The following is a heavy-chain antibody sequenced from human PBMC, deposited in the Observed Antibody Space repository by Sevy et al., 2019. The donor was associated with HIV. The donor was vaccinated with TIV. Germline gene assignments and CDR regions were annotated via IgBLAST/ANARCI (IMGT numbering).Heavy chain of an antibody. CDR1: GGSISSSSYY. J-gene: IGHJ4*02. CDR2: IYYSGST. CDR3: ARQGRRVTTVTTTFDY. D-gene: IGHD4-17*01. Sequence: SETLSLTCTVSGGSISSSSYYWGWIRQPPGKGLEWIGSIYYSGSTYYNPSLKSRVTISVDTSKNQFSLKLSSVTAADTAVYYCARQGRRVTTVTTTFDYWGQGTLVTVSS. V-gene: IGHV4-39*01.